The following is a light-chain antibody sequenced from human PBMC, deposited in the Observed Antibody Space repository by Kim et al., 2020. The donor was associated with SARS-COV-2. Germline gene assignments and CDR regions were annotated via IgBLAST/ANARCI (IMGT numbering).Light chain of an antibody. Sequence: QSALTQPASVSGSPGQSITISCAGTSSDVGAYKYVSWYQQHPGKAPKLLIYDVSDRPSGVSNRFSGSKSGNTASLTISGLQAEDEADYYCTSYTSSSTYVFGPGTKVTVL. J-gene: IGLJ1*01. CDR2: DVS. V-gene: IGLV2-14*03. CDR1: SSDVGAYKY. CDR3: TSYTSSSTYV.